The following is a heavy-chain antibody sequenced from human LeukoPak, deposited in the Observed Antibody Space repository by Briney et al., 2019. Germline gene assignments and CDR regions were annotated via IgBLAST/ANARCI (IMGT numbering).Heavy chain of an antibody. J-gene: IGHJ4*02. V-gene: IGHV3-7*01. CDR3: AIAAGYCSGGGCSHLFDY. Sequence: GGSLRLSCAASGFTFSSYWMSWVRQAPGKGLEWVANIKQDGSEKYYVDSVKGRFTISRDNAKNSLYLQMNSLRAEDTAVYYCAIAAGYCSGGGCSHLFDYWGQGTLVTVFS. CDR2: IKQDGSEK. D-gene: IGHD2-15*01. CDR1: GFTFSSYW.